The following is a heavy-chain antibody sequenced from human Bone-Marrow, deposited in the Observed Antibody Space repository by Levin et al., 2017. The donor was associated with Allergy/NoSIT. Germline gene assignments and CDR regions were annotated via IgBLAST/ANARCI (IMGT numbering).Heavy chain of an antibody. CDR2: IYADGRT. J-gene: IGHJ5*02. V-gene: IGHV3-53*01. CDR1: RFLVSSNY. CDR3: ASSSYSNSWFDG. D-gene: IGHD4-11*01. Sequence: GGSLRLSCTVSRFLVSSNYMSWVRQAPGKGLEWVSIIYADGRTYYADSAKGRFTISRDISKNIVYLQMNNLRIDDTALYYCASSSYSNSWFDGWGQGTRVTVSS.